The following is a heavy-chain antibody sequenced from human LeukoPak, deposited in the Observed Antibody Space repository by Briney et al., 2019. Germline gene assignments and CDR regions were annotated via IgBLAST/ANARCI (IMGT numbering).Heavy chain of an antibody. Sequence: LETLSLTCAVYGESFSGYYWSWIRQPPGKGLEWIGEINHSGSTKYNPSLKSRVTMSVDTSKKQFSLKLTSVTAADTAVYFCARQLVLPSSGYDTYYYGMDVWGQGTTVTVSS. CDR1: GESFSGYY. D-gene: IGHD5-12*01. CDR2: INHSGST. CDR3: ARQLVLPSSGYDTYYYGMDV. J-gene: IGHJ6*02. V-gene: IGHV4-34*01.